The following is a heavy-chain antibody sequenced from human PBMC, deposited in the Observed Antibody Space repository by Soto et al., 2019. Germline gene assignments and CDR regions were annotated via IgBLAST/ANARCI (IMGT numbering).Heavy chain of an antibody. CDR2: IIPIFGTA. V-gene: IGHV1-69*13. D-gene: IGHD3-9*01. CDR3: ARDQGLRYFDWFPEGPYYYGMDV. Sequence: SVKVSWKASGGTFSSYAISWVRQAPGQGLEWMGGIIPIFGTANYAQKFQGRVTITADESTSTAYMELSSLRSEDTAVYYCARDQGLRYFDWFPEGPYYYGMDVWGQGTTVTVSS. CDR1: GGTFSSYA. J-gene: IGHJ6*02.